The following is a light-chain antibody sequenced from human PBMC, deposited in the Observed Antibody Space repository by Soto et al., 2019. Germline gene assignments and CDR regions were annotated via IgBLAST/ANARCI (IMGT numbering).Light chain of an antibody. J-gene: IGLJ2*01. CDR3: CSYAASAI. Sequence: QSALTQPRSVSGSPGQSVTISCTGNSSDVGGYNYVSWYQQHPGKAPKLMIYDVTKRPSGVPDRFSGSKSGNTASLTISGLKAEDEADYFCCSYAASAIFGGGTKLTVL. V-gene: IGLV2-11*01. CDR2: DVT. CDR1: SSDVGGYNY.